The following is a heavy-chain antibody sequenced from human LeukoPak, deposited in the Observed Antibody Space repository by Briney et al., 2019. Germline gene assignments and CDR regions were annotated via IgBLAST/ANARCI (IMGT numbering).Heavy chain of an antibody. CDR1: GFSFSNNA. CDR2: IRGSGTDI. D-gene: IGHD3-3*01. V-gene: IGHV3-23*01. J-gene: IGHJ4*02. CDR3: AKDEDNDSFNYDFWSGYSSGFDY. Sequence: GGSLRLSCSASGFSFSNNAMNWVRQAPGKGLEWVSGIRGSGTDIYYADSVKGRFTISRDNSKNTLYLQMNSLRAEDTAVYYCAKDEDNDSFNYDFWSGYSSGFDYWGQGTLVTVSS.